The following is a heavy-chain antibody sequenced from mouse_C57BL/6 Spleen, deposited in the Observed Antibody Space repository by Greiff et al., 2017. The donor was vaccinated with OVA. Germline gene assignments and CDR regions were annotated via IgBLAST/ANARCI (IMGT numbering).Heavy chain of an antibody. CDR3: AVANWGDY. CDR2: ISSGSSTI. D-gene: IGHD4-1*01. J-gene: IGHJ2*01. Sequence: EVQLKESGGGLVKPGGSLKLSCAASGFTFSDYGMHWVRQAPEKGLEWVAYISSGSSTIYYADTVKGRFTISRDNAKNTLFLQMTSLRSEDTAMYYCAVANWGDYWGQGTTLTVSS. CDR1: GFTFSDYG. V-gene: IGHV5-17*01.